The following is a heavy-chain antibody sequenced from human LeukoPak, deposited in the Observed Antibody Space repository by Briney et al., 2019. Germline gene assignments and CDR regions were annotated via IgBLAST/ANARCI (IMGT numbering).Heavy chain of an antibody. Sequence: GGSLRLSCAASGFTFDDYAMHWVRQAPGKGLEWVSGISWNSGSIGYADSVKGRFTISRGNAKNSLYLQMNSLRAEDTALYYCAKDSGSYYHWFDPWGQGTLVTVSS. CDR3: AKDSGSYYHWFDP. CDR2: ISWNSGSI. CDR1: GFTFDDYA. V-gene: IGHV3-9*01. D-gene: IGHD1-26*01. J-gene: IGHJ5*02.